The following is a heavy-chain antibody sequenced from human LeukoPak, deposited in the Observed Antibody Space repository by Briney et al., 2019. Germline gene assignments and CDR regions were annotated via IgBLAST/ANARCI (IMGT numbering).Heavy chain of an antibody. CDR3: ARRGSYSLFDY. CDR2: MKQDGSEI. Sequence: GGSLRLSCEASGFTFRSYWMSWVPQAPGKGLEGVANMKQDGSEIYYVGSVRRRFTIYRDNAKNLLYLQMNSLRAEDTAVYYCARRGSYSLFDYWGPGTLVTVSS. CDR1: GFTFRSYW. J-gene: IGHJ4*02. D-gene: IGHD1-26*01. V-gene: IGHV3-7*01.